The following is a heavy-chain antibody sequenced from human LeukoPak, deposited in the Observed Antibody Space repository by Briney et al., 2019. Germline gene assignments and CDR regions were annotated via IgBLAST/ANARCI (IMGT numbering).Heavy chain of an antibody. CDR3: ARGDIAVAGIGGY. CDR1: GGSFSGYY. V-gene: IGHV4-34*01. CDR2: INHSGST. Sequence: SETLSLTCAVYGGSFSGYYWSWIRQPPGKGLEWIGEINHSGSTNYNPSLRSRVTISVDTSKNQFSLKLSSVTAADTAVYYGARGDIAVAGIGGYWGQGTLVTVSS. J-gene: IGHJ4*02. D-gene: IGHD6-19*01.